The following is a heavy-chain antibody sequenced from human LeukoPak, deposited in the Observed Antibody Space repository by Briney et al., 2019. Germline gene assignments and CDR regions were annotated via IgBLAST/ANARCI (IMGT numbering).Heavy chain of an antibody. CDR3: ARASYSYDINGWVPFDY. Sequence: SETLSLTCTVSGGSISSYYWSWIRQPAGKGLEWIGRIYTSGSTNYNPSLKSRVTISGDTSRNQFSLRLTSVTAADTAVYYCARASYSYDINGWVPFDYWGQGTLVTVSS. J-gene: IGHJ4*02. CDR2: IYTSGST. D-gene: IGHD3-22*01. CDR1: GGSISSYY. V-gene: IGHV4-4*07.